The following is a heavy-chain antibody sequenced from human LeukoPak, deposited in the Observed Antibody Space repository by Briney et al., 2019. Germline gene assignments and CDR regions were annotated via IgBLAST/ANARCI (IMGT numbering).Heavy chain of an antibody. CDR1: GGSISSYY. D-gene: IGHD6-19*01. J-gene: IGHJ4*02. V-gene: IGHV4-59*08. CDR2: IYYSGST. CDR3: ASEGAVAGRGFDY. Sequence: PLETLSLTCTVSGGSISSYYWSWIRQPPGKGLDWIGYIYYSGSTNYNPSLKSRVTISVDTSKNQFSLKLSSVTAADTAVYYCASEGAVAGRGFDYWGQGPPATVSS.